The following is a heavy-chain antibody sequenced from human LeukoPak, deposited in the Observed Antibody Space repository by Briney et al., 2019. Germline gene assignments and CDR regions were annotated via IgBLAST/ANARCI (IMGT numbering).Heavy chain of an antibody. D-gene: IGHD3-9*01. V-gene: IGHV3-30*04. CDR1: GFTLSSYA. CDR3: AKDETYYDILTGYPEPDY. J-gene: IGHJ4*02. Sequence: GGSLRLSCAASGFTLSSYAMHWVRQAPGKGLEWVAVISYDGSNKYYADSVKGRFTISRDNSKNTLYLQMNSLRAEDTAVYYCAKDETYYDILTGYPEPDYWGQGILVTVSS. CDR2: ISYDGSNK.